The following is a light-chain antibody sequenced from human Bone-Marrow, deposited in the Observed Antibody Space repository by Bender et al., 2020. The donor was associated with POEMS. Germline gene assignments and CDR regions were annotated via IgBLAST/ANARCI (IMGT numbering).Light chain of an antibody. CDR1: NLGDKF. CDR2: QDT. J-gene: IGLJ1*01. Sequence: SYELTQPPSVSVSPGQTARIACSGSNLGDKFVSWYQQKPGQSPVLVIHQDTKRPSGIPERFSGSNSGNTATLSISGTQALDEADYYCLAWDSNSGIFGTGTKVSVL. V-gene: IGLV3-1*01. CDR3: LAWDSNSGI.